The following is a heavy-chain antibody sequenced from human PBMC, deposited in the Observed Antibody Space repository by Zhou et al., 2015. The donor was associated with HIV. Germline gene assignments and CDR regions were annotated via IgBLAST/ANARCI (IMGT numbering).Heavy chain of an antibody. CDR1: GYTFTSYG. V-gene: IGHV1-18*01. J-gene: IGHJ4*02. CDR2: ISAYNGNT. D-gene: IGHD3-22*01. CDR3: ARAPYYYDSSGTSLGDY. Sequence: QVQLVQSGAEVKKPGSSVKVSCKASGYTFTSYGISWVRQAPGQGLEWMGWISAYNGNTNYAQKLQGRVTMTTDTSTSTAYMELRSLRSDDTAVYYCARAPYYYDSSGTSLGDYWGQGTLVTVSS.